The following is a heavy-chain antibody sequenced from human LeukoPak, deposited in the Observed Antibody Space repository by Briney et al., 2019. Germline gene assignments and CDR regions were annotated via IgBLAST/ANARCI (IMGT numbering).Heavy chain of an antibody. CDR2: IIPIFGTA. CDR3: ARNYYDSSGYYDYYYMDV. J-gene: IGHJ6*03. V-gene: IGHV1-69*05. Sequence: SVKVSCKASGGTFSSYAISWVRQAPGQGLEWMGRIIPIFGTANYAQKFQGRVTITTDESTSTAYMELSSLRSEDTAVYYCARNYYDSSGYYDYYYMDVWGKGTTVTVSS. D-gene: IGHD3-22*01. CDR1: GGTFSSYA.